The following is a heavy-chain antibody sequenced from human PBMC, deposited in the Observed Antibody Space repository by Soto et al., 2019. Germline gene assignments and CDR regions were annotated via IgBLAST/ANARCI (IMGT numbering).Heavy chain of an antibody. Sequence: GGSLRLSCAASGFTFSSYAMSWVRQAPGKGLEWVSAISGSGGSTYYADSVKGRFTISRDNSKNTLYLQMNSLRAEDTAVYYCAKDLIKTPGGYYDFWSGYYPFPVMDVWGQGTTVTVSS. CDR3: AKDLIKTPGGYYDFWSGYYPFPVMDV. CDR1: GFTFSSYA. D-gene: IGHD3-3*01. J-gene: IGHJ6*02. V-gene: IGHV3-23*01. CDR2: ISGSGGST.